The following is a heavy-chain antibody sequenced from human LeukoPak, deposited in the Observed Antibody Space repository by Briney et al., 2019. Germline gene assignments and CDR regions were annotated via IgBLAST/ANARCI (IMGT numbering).Heavy chain of an antibody. D-gene: IGHD5-18*01. Sequence: SETLSLTCTVSGGSISSYYWSWIRQPPGKGLEWIGYIYYSGSTNYNPSLKSRVTISVDTSKNQFSLKLSSVTAADTAVYYCARGVRGYSYGIFDYWGQGTLVTVSS. V-gene: IGHV4-59*01. CDR2: IYYSGST. CDR1: GGSISSYY. J-gene: IGHJ4*02. CDR3: ARGVRGYSYGIFDY.